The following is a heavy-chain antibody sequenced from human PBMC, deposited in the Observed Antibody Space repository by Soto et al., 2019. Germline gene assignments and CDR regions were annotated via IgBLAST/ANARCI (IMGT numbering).Heavy chain of an antibody. CDR3: ARGNLPIVVVPAAIDY. CDR1: GFTFRSYW. V-gene: IGHV3-74*01. CDR2: INTDGSTT. Sequence: GGSLRLSCAASGFTFRSYWMHWVRQTPGKGLEWVSRINTDGSTTNYADSVKGRLTISRDNAKNTLYLQMNGLRVEDTAVFYCARGNLPIVVVPAAIDYWGQGTQVTVSS. D-gene: IGHD2-2*01. J-gene: IGHJ4*02.